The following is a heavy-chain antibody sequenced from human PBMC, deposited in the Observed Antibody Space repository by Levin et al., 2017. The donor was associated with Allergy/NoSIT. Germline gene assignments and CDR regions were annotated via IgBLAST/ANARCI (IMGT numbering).Heavy chain of an antibody. J-gene: IGHJ4*02. D-gene: IGHD6-19*01. V-gene: IGHV1-2*02. CDR1: GYTFTGYY. Sequence: ASVKVSCKASGYTFTGYYMHWVRQAPGQGLEWMGWINPNSGGTNYAQKFQGRVTMTRDTSIITAYMELSRLRSDDTAVYYCAREEAGNGDLDYWGQGTLVTVSS. CDR2: INPNSGGT. CDR3: AREEAGNGDLDY.